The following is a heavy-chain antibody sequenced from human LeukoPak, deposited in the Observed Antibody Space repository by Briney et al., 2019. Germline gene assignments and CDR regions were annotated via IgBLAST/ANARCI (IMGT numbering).Heavy chain of an antibody. Sequence: SETLSLTCAVYGESFSGYCWTWIRQPPGKGLEWIGEINHGGSTNFNPSLKSRVAISVDTSKNQSSLKLTSVTAADTAVYYCARQNLNSSLYSFDYWGQGTLVTVPS. J-gene: IGHJ4*02. CDR3: ARQNLNSSLYSFDY. CDR1: GESFSGYC. V-gene: IGHV4-34*01. D-gene: IGHD3-16*02. CDR2: INHGGST.